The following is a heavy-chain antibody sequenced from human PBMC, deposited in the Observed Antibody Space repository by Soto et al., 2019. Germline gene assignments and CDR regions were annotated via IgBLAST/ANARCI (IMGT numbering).Heavy chain of an antibody. CDR3: ASTGGDGYNLFNAY. V-gene: IGHV4-59*01. CDR2: IYYSGST. D-gene: IGHD5-12*01. Sequence: PLETLSLTCTVSGGSISSYYWSWIRQPPGKGLEWIGYIYYSGSTNYNPSLKSRVTISVDTSKNQFSLKLSSVTAADTAMYYCASTGGDGYNLFNAYWGQGTLVTVSS. J-gene: IGHJ4*02. CDR1: GGSISSYY.